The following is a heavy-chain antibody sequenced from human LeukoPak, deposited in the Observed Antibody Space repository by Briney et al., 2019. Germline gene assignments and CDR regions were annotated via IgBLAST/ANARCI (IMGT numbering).Heavy chain of an antibody. Sequence: ASVKVSCKASGYTFTGYYMHWVRQAPGQGLEWMGWINLNSGGTNYAQKLQGRVTMTRDTSISTAYMELSRLRSDDTAVYSCARDVYCSGGSCYYYYMDVWGKGSTVTIPS. V-gene: IGHV1-2*02. D-gene: IGHD2-15*01. CDR1: GYTFTGYY. CDR2: INLNSGGT. J-gene: IGHJ6*03. CDR3: ARDVYCSGGSCYYYYMDV.